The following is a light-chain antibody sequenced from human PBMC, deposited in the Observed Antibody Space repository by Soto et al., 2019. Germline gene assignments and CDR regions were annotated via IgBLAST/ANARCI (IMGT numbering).Light chain of an antibody. CDR1: QSVGSN. Sequence: DIVLTQSPATLSLSPGERATLSCRASQSVGSNLAWYQQKPGQAPRLLIYDAVNRATGIPSRFSGSGSGTDFTLTISSLEPEDFAVYVCQQRKNWPLLTFGGGTKVEIK. V-gene: IGKV3-11*01. CDR3: QQRKNWPLLT. CDR2: DAV. J-gene: IGKJ4*01.